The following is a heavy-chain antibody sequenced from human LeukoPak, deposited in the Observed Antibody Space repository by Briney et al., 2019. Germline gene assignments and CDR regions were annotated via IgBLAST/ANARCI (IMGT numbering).Heavy chain of an antibody. V-gene: IGHV1-18*01. CDR1: GYTFTTYD. CDR2: VTTYSGST. D-gene: IGHD4-17*01. CDR3: VRVTMVTLKDRMNIKKDHSWFDP. J-gene: IGHJ5*02. Sequence: ASVKVSCKASGYTFTTYDISWVRQAPGQGLEWMGWVTTYSGSTNYAQSLQGRVTMTTDTSTSTAYMELRSLRYDDTAVYYCVRVTMVTLKDRMNIKKDHSWFDPWGQGTLVTVSS.